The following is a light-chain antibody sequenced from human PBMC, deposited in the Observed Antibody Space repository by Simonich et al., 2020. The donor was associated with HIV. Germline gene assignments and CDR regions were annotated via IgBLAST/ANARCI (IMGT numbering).Light chain of an antibody. V-gene: IGKV3-15*01. CDR2: GAS. CDR3: QQFNTYSLT. Sequence: EIVMTQSPATLSVSPGERATLSCRASQSVSSNLAWYQQKPGQAPRLLIYGASTRATGIPARFSGSASGTEFTLTISSLQPDDFATYYCQQFNTYSLTFGGGTKVEIK. J-gene: IGKJ4*01. CDR1: QSVSSN.